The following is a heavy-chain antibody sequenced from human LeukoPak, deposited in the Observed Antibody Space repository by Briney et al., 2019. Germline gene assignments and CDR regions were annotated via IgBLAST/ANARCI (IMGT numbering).Heavy chain of an antibody. V-gene: IGHV3-30-3*01. CDR2: ISFDGSIQ. J-gene: IGHJ3*02. CDR1: GFTFSSYS. CDR3: ARELTIFGIVIQRYDAFDI. D-gene: IGHD3-3*01. Sequence: GGSLRLSCAVSGFTFSSYSLHWVRQAPGKGLEWVAVISFDGSIQKYADSVRGRFTISRDNSKNTLYPQMNSLRAEDTAVYYCARELTIFGIVIQRYDAFDIWGQGTMVTVST.